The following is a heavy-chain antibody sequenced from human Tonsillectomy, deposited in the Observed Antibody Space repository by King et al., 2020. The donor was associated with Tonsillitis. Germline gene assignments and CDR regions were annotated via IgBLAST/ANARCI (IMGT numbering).Heavy chain of an antibody. J-gene: IGHJ5*02. V-gene: IGHV3-7*01. D-gene: IGHD1-26*01. CDR3: VFWSVGS. CDR1: GLTFSSHW. CDR2: IKQDGRGE. Sequence: QLVQSGGGLVQPGGSLRLSCTASGLTFSSHWMTWVRQAPGKGLEGVAHIKQDGRGESDVDSVRGRFTISTDNAKKSLYLQMNSLRVEDTAVYYCVFWSVGSWGPGTLVTVSS.